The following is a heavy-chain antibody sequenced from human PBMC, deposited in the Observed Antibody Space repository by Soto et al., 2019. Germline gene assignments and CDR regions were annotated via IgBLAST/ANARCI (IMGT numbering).Heavy chain of an antibody. Sequence: PGGSLRLSCSASGFTFSSYAMHWVRQAPGKGLEYVSAISSNGGSTYYADSVKGRFTISRDNSKNTLYLQMSSLRAEDTAVYYCVNSREGTTWIQPRGAQLYYYYGMDVWGQGTTVTVSS. CDR1: GFTFSSYA. J-gene: IGHJ6*02. CDR2: ISSNGGST. D-gene: IGHD5-18*01. V-gene: IGHV3-64D*06. CDR3: VNSREGTTWIQPRGAQLYYYYGMDV.